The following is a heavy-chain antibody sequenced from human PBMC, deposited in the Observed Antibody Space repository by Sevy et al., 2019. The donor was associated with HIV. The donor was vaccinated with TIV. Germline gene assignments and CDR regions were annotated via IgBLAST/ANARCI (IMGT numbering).Heavy chain of an antibody. J-gene: IGHJ5*02. Sequence: ASVKVSCKASGGTFSSYAISWVRQAPGQGLEWMGGIIPIFGTANYAQKFQGRVTITADESTSTAYMELSSLRSEDTAVNYCARGSVDTAMVIRSWGQGTLVTVSS. V-gene: IGHV1-69*13. CDR3: ARGSVDTAMVIRS. CDR2: IIPIFGTA. CDR1: GGTFSSYA. D-gene: IGHD5-18*01.